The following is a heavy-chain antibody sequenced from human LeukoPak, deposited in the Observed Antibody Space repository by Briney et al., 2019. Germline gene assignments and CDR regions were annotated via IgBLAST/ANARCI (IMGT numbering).Heavy chain of an antibody. CDR3: AREILGYCSSTSCYEDAFDI. CDR1: GYTFTGYY. CDR2: INPNSGGT. Sequence: GASVKVSCKASGYTFTGYYMHWVRQAPGQGLEWMGRINPNSGGTNYAQKFQGRVTMTRDTSISTAYMELSRLRSDDTAVYYCAREILGYCSSTSCYEDAFDIWGQGTMVTVSS. J-gene: IGHJ3*02. V-gene: IGHV1-2*06. D-gene: IGHD2-2*01.